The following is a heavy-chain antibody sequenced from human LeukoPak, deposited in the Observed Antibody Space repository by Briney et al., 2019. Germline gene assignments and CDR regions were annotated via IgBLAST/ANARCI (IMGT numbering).Heavy chain of an antibody. D-gene: IGHD1-26*01. CDR1: GYTFTSYD. CDR3: ARGFRATTRYYYYYYYMDV. Sequence: ASVKVSCKASGYTFTSYDINWVRQATGQGLEWMGWMNPNSGNTGYAQKFQGRVTMTRNTSISTAYMELSSLRSEDTAVYYCARGFRATTRYYYYYYYMDVWGKGTTVTISS. J-gene: IGHJ6*03. CDR2: MNPNSGNT. V-gene: IGHV1-8*01.